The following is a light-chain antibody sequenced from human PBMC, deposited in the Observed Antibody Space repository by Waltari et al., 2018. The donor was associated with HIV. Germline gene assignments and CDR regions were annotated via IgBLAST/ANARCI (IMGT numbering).Light chain of an antibody. CDR2: DAS. J-gene: IGKJ5*01. V-gene: IGKV1-33*01. CDR1: QDINNY. CDR3: QQYDSVPIT. Sequence: DIQMPQSPSSLSASVGDRVTITCQASQDINNYVNWYQQKSGKAPKLLLFDASTLETGGPSRFSENGSGTDFTLIIRNLQPEDIGTYYCQQYDSVPITFGQGTRLEIK.